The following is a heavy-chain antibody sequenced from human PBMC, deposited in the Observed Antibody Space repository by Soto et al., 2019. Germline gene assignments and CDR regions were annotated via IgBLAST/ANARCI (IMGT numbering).Heavy chain of an antibody. CDR2: ISSSSSYI. CDR1: GFTFSSYS. D-gene: IGHD3-10*01. Sequence: GGSLRLSCAASGFTFSSYSMNWVRQAPGKGLEWVSSISSSSSYIYYADSVKGRFTISRDNAKNSLYLQMNSLRAEDTAMYYCARGSYGSGSYYIDYWGQGTLVTVSS. CDR3: ARGSYGSGSYYIDY. V-gene: IGHV3-21*01. J-gene: IGHJ4*02.